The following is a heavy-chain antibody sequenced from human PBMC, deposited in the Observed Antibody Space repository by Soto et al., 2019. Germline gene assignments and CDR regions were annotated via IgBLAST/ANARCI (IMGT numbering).Heavy chain of an antibody. CDR1: GYTFSNYA. Sequence: ASVKVSCKASGYTFSNYAIHWVRQGPGQRLEWIGWINAVNGKTKYSQKFQGRVPLTRDTSASTAYMELSSLRSEDTAVYYCARDGAVAGNLNFDYWGQGXVVTVYS. CDR2: INAVNGKT. J-gene: IGHJ4*02. CDR3: ARDGAVAGNLNFDY. V-gene: IGHV1-3*01. D-gene: IGHD6-19*01.